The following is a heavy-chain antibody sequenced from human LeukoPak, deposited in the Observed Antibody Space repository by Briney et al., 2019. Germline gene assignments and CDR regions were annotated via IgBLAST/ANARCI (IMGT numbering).Heavy chain of an antibody. CDR3: GTDRITMIRGRPTFFHRGADA. V-gene: IGHV1-24*01. D-gene: IGHD3-10*01. CDR2: FDPEDGET. J-gene: IGHJ6*02. CDR1: GYTLTELA. Sequence: ASVKLSCKVSGYTLTELAVHWVRQAPGKGLEWMGHFDPEDGETIYAQNFQGRVTVTEDTSADTAYMELSSLRSEDPAVYYCGTDRITMIRGRPTFFHRGADAWGQGTTVIVSS.